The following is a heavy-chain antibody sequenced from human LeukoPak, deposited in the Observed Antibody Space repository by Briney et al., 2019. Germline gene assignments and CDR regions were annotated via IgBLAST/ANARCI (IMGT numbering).Heavy chain of an antibody. CDR1: GFTFSSCG. CDR3: AKDYGGSGWSVNWFDP. J-gene: IGHJ5*02. V-gene: IGHV3-30*18. CDR2: IEYDGSNK. Sequence: GGSLRLSCAASGFTFSSCGMHWVRQAPGKGLEWVAVIEYDGSNKYYADSVKGRFTISRDNSKNTLYLQMNSLRAEDTAVYYCAKDYGGSGWSVNWFDPWGQGTLVTVSS. D-gene: IGHD6-19*01.